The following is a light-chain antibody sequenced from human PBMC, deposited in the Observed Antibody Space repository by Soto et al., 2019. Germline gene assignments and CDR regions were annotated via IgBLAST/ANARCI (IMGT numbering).Light chain of an antibody. CDR3: CSYAGSSAFE. CDR1: SSDVGRYNL. CDR2: EVT. Sequence: QPVSVSGSPGQSITISCTGTSSDVGRYNLVSWYQQHAGKAPKLMIYEVTKRPSGVSNRFSGSKSGNTASLTISGLQAEDEADYYCCSYAGSSAFEFGGGTKLTVL. V-gene: IGLV2-23*02. J-gene: IGLJ2*01.